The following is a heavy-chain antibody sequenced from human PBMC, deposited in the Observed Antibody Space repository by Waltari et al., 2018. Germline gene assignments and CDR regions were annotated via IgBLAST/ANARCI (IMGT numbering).Heavy chain of an antibody. V-gene: IGHV4-38-2*01. CDR3: ARSHRRAVAGHAGY. J-gene: IGHJ4*02. CDR2: IYHSGST. Sequence: QVQLQESGPGLVKPSETLSLTCAVSGYSISSGYYWGWIRQPPGKGLEWIGSIYHSGSTYSNPSLKSRVTISVDTAKNQFSLKLSSVTAADTAVYYCARSHRRAVAGHAGYWGQGTLVTVSS. D-gene: IGHD6-19*01. CDR1: GYSISSGYY.